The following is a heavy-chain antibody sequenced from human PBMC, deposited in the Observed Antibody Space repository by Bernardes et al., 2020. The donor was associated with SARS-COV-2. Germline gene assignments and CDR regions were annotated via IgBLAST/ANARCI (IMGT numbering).Heavy chain of an antibody. D-gene: IGHD1-26*01. CDR2: INPNSGGA. Sequence: ASVKVSCKASGFTFPGYYIHWVRQAPGQGLEWMGWINPNSGGANYAQKFQGRVTMTRNTVYLQMNSLRAEDAAVYYCARGSGNYYFDYWGQGTLVTVSS. J-gene: IGHJ4*02. CDR1: GFTFPGYY. CDR3: ARGSGNYYFDY. V-gene: IGHV1-2*02.